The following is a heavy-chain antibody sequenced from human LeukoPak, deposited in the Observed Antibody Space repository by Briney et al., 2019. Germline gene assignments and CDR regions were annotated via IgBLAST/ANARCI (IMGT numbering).Heavy chain of an antibody. CDR1: GFTFSSYA. D-gene: IGHD6-19*01. CDR3: VARGGWARFDY. J-gene: IGHJ4*02. V-gene: IGHV3-23*01. Sequence: GGSLRLSCAASGFTFSSYAMSWVRQAPGKGLEWVSVISGSGGSTYYADSVKGRFSISRDNAKNSLYLQMNSLRAEDTAVYYCVARGGWARFDYWGQGTLVTVSS. CDR2: ISGSGGST.